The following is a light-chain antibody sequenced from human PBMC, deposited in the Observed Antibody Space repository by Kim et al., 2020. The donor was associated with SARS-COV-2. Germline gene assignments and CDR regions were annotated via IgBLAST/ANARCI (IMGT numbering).Light chain of an antibody. Sequence: SSSLPPPPSFSFSPLNTSIITFCVNNIVIKSVHFYHQKPGQAPVLVIYYDSDRPSGIPERFSGSNSGNTATLTISRVEDGDEADYYCQVWDSSSDNRVLGGG. CDR1: NIVIKS. CDR2: YDS. V-gene: IGLV3-21*04. J-gene: IGLJ7*01. CDR3: QVWDSSSDNRV.